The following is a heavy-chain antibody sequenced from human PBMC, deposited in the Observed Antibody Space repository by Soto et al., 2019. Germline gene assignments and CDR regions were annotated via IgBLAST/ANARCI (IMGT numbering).Heavy chain of an antibody. CDR1: GCTFSSYA. V-gene: IGHV1-69*01. CDR3: ARVLIPRRNYYYYGIDV. CDR2: IIPIFGTA. Sequence: VSCKASGCTFSSYAISWVRQAPGQGLEWMGGIIPIFGTANYAQKYQGRVTITADESTSTAYMELSSLSSEDTAVYYCARVLIPRRNYYYYGIDVWGQGTTVTVSS. J-gene: IGHJ6*02. D-gene: IGHD6-6*01.